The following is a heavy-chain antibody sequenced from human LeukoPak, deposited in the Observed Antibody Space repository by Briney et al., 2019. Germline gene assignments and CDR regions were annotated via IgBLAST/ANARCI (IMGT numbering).Heavy chain of an antibody. CDR1: GFTFSSYA. CDR3: ARDREMATTYYYYGMDV. D-gene: IGHD5-24*01. CDR2: ISYDGSNK. V-gene: IGHV3-30-3*01. Sequence: PGRSLRLSCAASGFTFSSYAMHWVRQAPGKGLEWVAVISYDGSNKYYADSVKGRFTISRDNSKNTLYLQMNSLRAEDTAVYYCARDREMATTYYYYGMDVWGQGTTVTVSS. J-gene: IGHJ6*02.